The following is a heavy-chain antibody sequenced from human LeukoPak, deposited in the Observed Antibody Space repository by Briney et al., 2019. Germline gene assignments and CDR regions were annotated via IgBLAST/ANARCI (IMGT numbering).Heavy chain of an antibody. J-gene: IGHJ4*02. CDR1: GFTFSDYY. V-gene: IGHV3-11*05. D-gene: IGHD3-9*01. CDR2: ISSSSIYT. CDR3: ARARYAILTGYYDVWYFDY. Sequence: PGGSLRLSCAASGFTFSDYYMSWLRQAPGKGREGVSYISSSSIYTNYADSVKGRFTISRDNAKNSPYLQMNRLRAEDTAVYYCARARYAILTGYYDVWYFDYWGQGTLVTVSS.